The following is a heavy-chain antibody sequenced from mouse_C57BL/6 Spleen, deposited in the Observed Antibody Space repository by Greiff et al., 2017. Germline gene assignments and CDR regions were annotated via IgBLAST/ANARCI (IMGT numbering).Heavy chain of an antibody. J-gene: IGHJ2*01. CDR2: IDPSDSYT. D-gene: IGHD1-1*01. CDR3: ARSGATGSTYYFDD. CDR1: GYTFTSYW. V-gene: IGHV1-59*01. Sequence: QVQLQQPGAELVRPGTSVKLSCKASGYTFTSYWMHWVKQRPGQGLEWIGVIDPSDSYTNYNQKFKGKATLTVDTSSSTAYMQLSSLTSEDSAVYYCARSGATGSTYYFDDWGQGTTLTVSS.